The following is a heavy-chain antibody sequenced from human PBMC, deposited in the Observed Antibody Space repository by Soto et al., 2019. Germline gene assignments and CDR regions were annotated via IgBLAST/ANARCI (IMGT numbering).Heavy chain of an antibody. CDR1: GSTFRSYG. CDR3: GKDTLDCSGGDCPLYYYYGMDV. CDR2: ISNDGTNK. J-gene: IGHJ6*02. Sequence: GGSLRLSCAASGSTFRSYGMHWVRQAPGKGLEWLAVISNDGTNKYLADSVKGRLTLSRDNYRNTLSLEINNLRPEDTAVYYCGKDTLDCSGGDCPLYYYYGMDVWGQGTTVTVS. D-gene: IGHD2-15*01. V-gene: IGHV3-30*18.